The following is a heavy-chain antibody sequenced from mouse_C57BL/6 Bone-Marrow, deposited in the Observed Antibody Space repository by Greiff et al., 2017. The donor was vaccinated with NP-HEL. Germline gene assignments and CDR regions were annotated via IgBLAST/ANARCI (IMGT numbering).Heavy chain of an antibody. V-gene: IGHV3-6*01. Sequence: EVQLQESGPGLVKPSQSLSLTCSVTGYSITSGYYWNWIRQFPGNKLEWMGYISYDGSNNYNPSLKNRISITRDTSKNQFFLKLNSVTTEDTATYYCARAPTVVADWYFDVWGTGTTVTVSS. D-gene: IGHD1-1*01. CDR2: ISYDGSN. J-gene: IGHJ1*03. CDR1: GYSITSGYY. CDR3: ARAPTVVADWYFDV.